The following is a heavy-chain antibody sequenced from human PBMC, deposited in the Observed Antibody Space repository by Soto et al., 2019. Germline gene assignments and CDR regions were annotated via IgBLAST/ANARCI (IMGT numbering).Heavy chain of an antibody. Sequence: QVQLQESGPGLVKPSQTLSLTCTVSGGSISSGGYYWSWIRQHPGKALEWIGYIYYSGTTYYNPSLKSRITISVDTSQNQFYLKLSSVTAADTAVYYCASQPYYYYGMDVWGQGTTVTVSS. J-gene: IGHJ6*02. CDR2: IYYSGTT. V-gene: IGHV4-31*03. CDR3: ASQPYYYYGMDV. CDR1: GGSISSGGYY.